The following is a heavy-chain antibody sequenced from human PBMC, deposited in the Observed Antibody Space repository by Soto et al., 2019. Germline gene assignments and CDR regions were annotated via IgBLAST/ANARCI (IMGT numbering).Heavy chain of an antibody. CDR3: AGLRGYSYGYDAFDI. CDR2: IGSSGSTI. J-gene: IGHJ3*02. V-gene: IGHV3-48*03. Sequence: GGSLRLSCAASGFTFSSYEMNWVRQAPGKGLEWVSYIGSSGSTIYYADSVKGRFTISRDNAKNSLYLQMNSLRAEDTAVYYCAGLRGYSYGYDAFDIWGQGTMVTVSS. CDR1: GFTFSSYE. D-gene: IGHD5-18*01.